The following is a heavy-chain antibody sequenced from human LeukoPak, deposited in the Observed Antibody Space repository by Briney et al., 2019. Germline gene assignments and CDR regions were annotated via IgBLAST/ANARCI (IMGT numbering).Heavy chain of an antibody. CDR3: ASAPDSNNLLWFGSALDT. Sequence: GGSLRLSCAASGFTFSSYAMSWVRQAPGKGLEWVSAISGSGGSTYYADSVKGRFTISRDNSKNTLYLQMNSLRAEDTAVYYCASAPDSNNLLWFGSALDTWGQGTLVTVSS. V-gene: IGHV3-23*01. CDR2: ISGSGGST. D-gene: IGHD3-10*01. CDR1: GFTFSSYA. J-gene: IGHJ5*02.